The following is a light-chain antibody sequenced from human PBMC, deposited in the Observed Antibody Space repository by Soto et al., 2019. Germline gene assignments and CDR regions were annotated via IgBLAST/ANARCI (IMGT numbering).Light chain of an antibody. V-gene: IGKV3-20*01. CDR2: GAS. Sequence: EIVLTQSPGTLSLSPGERATLSCRASQSVSGSYLAWYQQKPGQAPRLLIYGASSRATGIPDRFSGSGSGTEFTLTISSLKAEDFAVYYCQQYNDRPPLTFGGGTKVEI. CDR3: QQYNDRPPLT. CDR1: QSVSGSY. J-gene: IGKJ4*01.